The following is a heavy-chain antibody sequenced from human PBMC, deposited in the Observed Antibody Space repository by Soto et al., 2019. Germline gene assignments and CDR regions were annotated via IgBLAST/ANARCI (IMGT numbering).Heavy chain of an antibody. CDR1: GGSISSSSYY. V-gene: IGHV4-39*01. J-gene: IGHJ6*02. Sequence: SETLSLTCTVSGGSISSSSYYWGWIRQPPGKGLEWIGSIYYSGSTYYNPSLKSRVTISVDTSKNQFSLKLSSVTAADTAVYYCARTMVRGVFYYYGMDVWGQGTTVTVSS. CDR2: IYYSGST. CDR3: ARTMVRGVFYYYGMDV. D-gene: IGHD3-10*01.